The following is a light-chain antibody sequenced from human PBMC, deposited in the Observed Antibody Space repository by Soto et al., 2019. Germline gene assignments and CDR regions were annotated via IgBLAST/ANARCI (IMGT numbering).Light chain of an antibody. V-gene: IGKV3-11*01. CDR1: HSVSIY. CDR3: QQRFAWPNS. J-gene: IGKJ4*01. Sequence: EIVLTQSPATLSLSPRESATLSCRASHSVSIYLAWYQQRPGQTPRLLIYDISTRAAGIPARFSGSVFRTDYTLTISNLEPEDSAVYYCQQRFAWPNSFGGGTKVQI. CDR2: DIS.